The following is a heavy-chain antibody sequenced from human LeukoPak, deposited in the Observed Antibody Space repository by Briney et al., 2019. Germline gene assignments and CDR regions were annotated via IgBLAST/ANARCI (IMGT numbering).Heavy chain of an antibody. Sequence: GESLQISCKGFGSSFSTYWIAWGRPVPGKGLEWMGIVYAGDSDTRYSPTFQGQVTMSAEKSVDTAYLQWSSLKASDTAIYYCTRIGFTSDWSFDYWGQGTQVTVSS. CDR1: GSSFSTYW. V-gene: IGHV5-51*01. J-gene: IGHJ4*02. CDR2: VYAGDSDT. D-gene: IGHD6-13*01. CDR3: TRIGFTSDWSFDY.